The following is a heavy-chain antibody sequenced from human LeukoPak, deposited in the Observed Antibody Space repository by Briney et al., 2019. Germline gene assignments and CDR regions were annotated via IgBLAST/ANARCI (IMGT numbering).Heavy chain of an antibody. CDR1: GGTFSSYA. J-gene: IGHJ4*02. V-gene: IGHV1-69*04. Sequence: SVKVSCKASGGTFSSYAISWVRQAPGQGLEWMGRIIPILGIANYAQKFQGRVTMTTDTSTSTAYMELRSLRSDDTAVYYCARDRKGYSGSYLWGQGTLVTVSS. CDR3: ARDRKGYSGSYL. D-gene: IGHD1-26*01. CDR2: IIPILGIA.